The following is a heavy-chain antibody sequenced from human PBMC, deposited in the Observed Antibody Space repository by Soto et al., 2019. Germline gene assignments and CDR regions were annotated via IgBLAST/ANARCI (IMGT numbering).Heavy chain of an antibody. CDR2: IYHSGST. Sequence: PSETLSLTCAVSGGSISSGGYSWSWIRQPPGKGLEWIGEIYHSGSTNYNPSLKSRVTISVDKSKNQFSPKVSSVTAADTAVYYCARVSVAGTRFDYWGQGTLVTVSS. CDR3: ARVSVAGTRFDY. V-gene: IGHV4-30-2*01. D-gene: IGHD6-19*01. CDR1: GGSISSGGYS. J-gene: IGHJ4*02.